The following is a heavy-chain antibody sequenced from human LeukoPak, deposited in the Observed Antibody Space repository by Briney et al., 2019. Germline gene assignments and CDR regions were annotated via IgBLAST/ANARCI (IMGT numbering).Heavy chain of an antibody. V-gene: IGHV3-21*01. D-gene: IGHD5-18*01. J-gene: IGHJ3*02. CDR3: ARVREYSSPVWAFDI. CDR1: GFTFSSYS. Sequence: PGGSLRLSCAAPGFTFSSYSMNWVRQAPGKGLEWVSSISSSSSYIYYADSVKGRFTISRDNAKNSLYLQMNSLRAEDTAVYYCARVREYSSPVWAFDIWGQGTMVTVSS. CDR2: ISSSSSYI.